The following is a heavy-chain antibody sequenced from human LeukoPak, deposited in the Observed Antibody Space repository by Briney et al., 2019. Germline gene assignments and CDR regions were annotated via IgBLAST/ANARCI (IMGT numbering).Heavy chain of an antibody. J-gene: IGHJ5*02. CDR1: TFTFTTYI. Sequence: GGSLRLSCADSTFTFTTYIIHWVRQSPGKGLEWVPIISDDGSHIYFADSVKGRFTISRDNSKNTLYLQMNSLRAEDTAVYYCAKGRGVGYGYGDWEDNWFDPWGQGTLVTVSS. D-gene: IGHD4-17*01. CDR2: ISDDGSHI. V-gene: IGHV3-30*04. CDR3: AKGRGVGYGYGDWEDNWFDP.